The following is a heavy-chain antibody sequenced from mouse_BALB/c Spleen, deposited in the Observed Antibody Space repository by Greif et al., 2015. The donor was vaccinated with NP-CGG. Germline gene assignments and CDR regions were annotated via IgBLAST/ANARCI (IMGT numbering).Heavy chain of an antibody. J-gene: IGHJ3*01. CDR1: GYTFTSYW. Sequence: VQLQQSGAELVKPGASVKLSCKASGYTFTSYWMHWVKQRPGQGLEWIGEINPSNGRTNYNEKFKSKATLTVDKSSSTAYMQLSSLTSEDSAVYYCAGHEGFAYWGQGTLVTVSA. D-gene: IGHD6-1*01. CDR2: INPSNGRT. CDR3: AGHEGFAY. V-gene: IGHV1S81*02.